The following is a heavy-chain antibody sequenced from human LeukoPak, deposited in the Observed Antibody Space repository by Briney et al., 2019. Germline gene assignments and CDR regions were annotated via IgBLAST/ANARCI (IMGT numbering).Heavy chain of an antibody. J-gene: IGHJ4*02. CDR1: GYTFTNYG. Sequence: ASVKVSCKASGYTFTNYGISWVRRAPGQGLEWMGWISAYSGHTKYVQKLQGRVTMTTDTSTSTASMELRSLRSDDTAVYYCARDLTHLRYYDNSGYQIVPAFWGQGTLVTVSS. V-gene: IGHV1-18*01. CDR3: ARDLTHLRYYDNSGYQIVPAF. CDR2: ISAYSGHT. D-gene: IGHD3-22*01.